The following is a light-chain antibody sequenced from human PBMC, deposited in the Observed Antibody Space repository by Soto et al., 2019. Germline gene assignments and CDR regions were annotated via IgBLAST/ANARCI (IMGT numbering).Light chain of an antibody. Sequence: DIQMTQSPSALSASVGDRVTITCRASQSISSWLAWYQQKPGKAPKLLIYRASTLESGVPSRFGGAESGTEFTLTISSLQPDDFATYYCQQYSGIWTFGQGTKVDNK. V-gene: IGKV1-5*03. CDR3: QQYSGIWT. CDR1: QSISSW. CDR2: RAS. J-gene: IGKJ1*01.